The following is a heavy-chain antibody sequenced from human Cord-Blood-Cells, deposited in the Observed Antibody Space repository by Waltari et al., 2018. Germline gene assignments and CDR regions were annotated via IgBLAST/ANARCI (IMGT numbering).Heavy chain of an antibody. V-gene: IGHV3-30-3*01. CDR3: ARTQEVNWGSVDY. CDR1: GFTFSSYA. J-gene: IGHJ4*02. Sequence: QVQLVESGGGVVQPGRSLRLSCAASGFTFSSYAMHWVRQAPGKGLEWVAVISYDGSNKYYADSVKGRFTISRDNSKNTLYLQMNSLRAEDTAVYYCARTQEVNWGSVDYWGQGTLVTVSS. CDR2: ISYDGSNK. D-gene: IGHD7-27*01.